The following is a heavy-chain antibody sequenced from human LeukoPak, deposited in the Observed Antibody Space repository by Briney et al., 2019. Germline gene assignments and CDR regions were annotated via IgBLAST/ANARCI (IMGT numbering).Heavy chain of an antibody. J-gene: IGHJ4*02. Sequence: PGGSLRLSCAASGFTFTNYAMSWVRQAPGKGLEWVSSINPSSGNTYYADSVKGRFTISGDNSKNTLYLQMNSLRAEDTAVYYCAKEHMAAAVYCFDYWGQGTLVTVSS. D-gene: IGHD2-15*01. CDR2: INPSSGNT. CDR1: GFTFTNYA. V-gene: IGHV3-23*01. CDR3: AKEHMAAAVYCFDY.